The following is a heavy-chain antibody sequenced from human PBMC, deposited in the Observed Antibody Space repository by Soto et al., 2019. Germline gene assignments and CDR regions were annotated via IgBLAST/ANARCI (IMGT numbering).Heavy chain of an antibody. CDR2: INHSGST. J-gene: IGHJ2*01. CDR1: GGSFSGYY. V-gene: IGHV4-34*01. Sequence: QVQLQQWGAGLLKPSETLSLTCAVYGGSFSGYYWSWIRQPPGKGLEWIGEINHSGSTNYNPSLKSRVTISVDTSKNQFSLKLSSVTAADTAVYYCARGRNTMVRGVKRLGYFDLWGRGTLVTVSS. D-gene: IGHD3-10*01. CDR3: ARGRNTMVRGVKRLGYFDL.